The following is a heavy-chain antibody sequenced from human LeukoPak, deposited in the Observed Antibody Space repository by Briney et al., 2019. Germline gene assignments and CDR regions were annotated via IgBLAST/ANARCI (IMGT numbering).Heavy chain of an antibody. CDR3: ARVPRITMVRGVIEEYFQH. Sequence: ASVKVSCKASGYTFTGYYMHWVRQAPGQGLEWMGWINPNSGGTNYAQKFQGRVTMTRDTSISTAHMELSRLRSDDTAVYYCARVPRITMVRGVIEEYFQHWGQGTLVTVSS. CDR1: GYTFTGYY. J-gene: IGHJ1*01. V-gene: IGHV1-2*02. D-gene: IGHD3-10*01. CDR2: INPNSGGT.